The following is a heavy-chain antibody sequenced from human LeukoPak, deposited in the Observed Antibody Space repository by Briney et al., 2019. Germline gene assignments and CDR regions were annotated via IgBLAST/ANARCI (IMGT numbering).Heavy chain of an antibody. CDR1: GGSFSGYY. D-gene: IGHD6-6*01. V-gene: IGHV4-34*01. J-gene: IGHJ5*02. Sequence: SETLSLTCAVYGGSFSGYYWSWIRQPPGKGLEWIGEINHGGSTNYNPSLKSRVTISVDTSKNQFSLKLSSVTAADTAVYYCARGYSSSAGWFDPWGQGTLVTVSS. CDR3: ARGYSSSAGWFDP. CDR2: INHGGST.